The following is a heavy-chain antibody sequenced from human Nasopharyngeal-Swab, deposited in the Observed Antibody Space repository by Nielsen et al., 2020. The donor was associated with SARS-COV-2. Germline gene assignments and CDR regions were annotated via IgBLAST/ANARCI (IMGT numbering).Heavy chain of an antibody. CDR2: ITSNGGST. CDR3: ARRYCSAGSCMPGDC. CDR1: GFTFSSYA. D-gene: IGHD2-15*01. V-gene: IGHV3-64*04. Sequence: GESLKISCSASGFTFSSYAMHWVRQAPGKGLEYVSAITSNGGSTYYADSVKGRFTISRDNSKNTLYLQMNSLRAEDTAVYYCARRYCSAGSCMPGDCWGQGTLVTVSS. J-gene: IGHJ4*02.